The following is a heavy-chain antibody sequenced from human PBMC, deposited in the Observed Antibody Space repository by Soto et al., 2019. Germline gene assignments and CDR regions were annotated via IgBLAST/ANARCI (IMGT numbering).Heavy chain of an antibody. CDR2: ISGSGGST. CDR1: GVTSSTHP. J-gene: IGHJ6*02. Sequence: GGALGLSWAASGVTSSTHPLSWGRQAPAKGVEWVSAISGSGGSTYYADSEKGRFTISRDNSKNTLYLQMNSLRAEDTAVYYCARDSGAPYYYGMDVWCQGTTVTVSS. CDR3: ARDSGAPYYYGMDV. D-gene: IGHD6-19*01. V-gene: IGHV3-23*01.